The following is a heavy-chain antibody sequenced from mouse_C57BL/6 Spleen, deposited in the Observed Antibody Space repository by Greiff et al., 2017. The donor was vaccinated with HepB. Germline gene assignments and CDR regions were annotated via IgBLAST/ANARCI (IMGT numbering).Heavy chain of an antibody. J-gene: IGHJ1*03. V-gene: IGHV2-2*01. CDR1: GFSLTSYG. Sequence: QVQLKQSGPGLVQPSQSLSITCTVSGFSLTSYGVHWVRQSPGKGLEWLGVIWSGGSTDYNAAFISRLSISKDNSKSQVFFKMNSLQADDTAIYYCARNYYGSRNWYFDVWGTGTTVTVSS. CDR3: ARNYYGSRNWYFDV. CDR2: IWSGGST. D-gene: IGHD1-1*01.